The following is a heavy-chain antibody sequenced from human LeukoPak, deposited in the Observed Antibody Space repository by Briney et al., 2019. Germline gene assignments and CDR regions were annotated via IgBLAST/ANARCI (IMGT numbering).Heavy chain of an antibody. J-gene: IGHJ4*02. V-gene: IGHV4-34*01. Sequence: SETLSLTCAVYGGSFSGYYWSWIRQPPGKGLEWIGEINHSGSTSYNPSLKSRVTISVDKSKNQFSLKLSSVTAADTAVYYCARDCSGGSCYSFDYWGQGTLVTVSS. CDR1: GGSFSGYY. CDR2: INHSGST. D-gene: IGHD2-15*01. CDR3: ARDCSGGSCYSFDY.